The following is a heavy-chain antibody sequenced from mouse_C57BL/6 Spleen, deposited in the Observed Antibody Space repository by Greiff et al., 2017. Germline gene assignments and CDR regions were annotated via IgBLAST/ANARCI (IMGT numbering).Heavy chain of an antibody. CDR2: IDPSDSYT. J-gene: IGHJ2*01. D-gene: IGHD2-3*01. CDR1: GYTFTSYW. Sequence: VQLQQPGAELVMPGASVKLSCKASGYTFTSYWMHWVKQRPGQGLEWIGEIDPSDSYTNYNQKFKGKSTLTVDKSSSTAYMQLSSLTSEDSAGYYCARRGDDGYLNYFDYWGQGTTLTVSS. CDR3: ARRGDDGYLNYFDY. V-gene: IGHV1-69*01.